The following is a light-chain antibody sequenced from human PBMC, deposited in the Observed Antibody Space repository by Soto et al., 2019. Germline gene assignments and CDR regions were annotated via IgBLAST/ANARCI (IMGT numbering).Light chain of an antibody. CDR1: QSLLFSNGYNY. CDR2: LGS. V-gene: IGKV2-28*01. J-gene: IGKJ3*01. CDR3: MQGVQTPFT. Sequence: DIVMTQSPLSLPVTPGEPASISCRSSQSLLFSNGYNYLDWYLQKPGQSPQLLISLGSNRAPGVXDXCSGSGSGTDFTLKISRVEAEDVGVYYCMQGVQTPFTFGPGTKVDIK.